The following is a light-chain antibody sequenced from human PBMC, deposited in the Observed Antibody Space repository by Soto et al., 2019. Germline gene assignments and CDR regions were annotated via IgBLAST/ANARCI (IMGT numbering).Light chain of an antibody. Sequence: QSVLTQPASVSGSPGQSITISCTGTSSDVGGYNYVSWYQQHPGKAPKLMIYEVSNRPSGVSNRFSGSKSGNTASLTISGLHAEDEGDYYCSSYRSSSNPYVFGTGTKLTVL. J-gene: IGLJ1*01. CDR1: SSDVGGYNY. CDR2: EVS. V-gene: IGLV2-14*01. CDR3: SSYRSSSNPYV.